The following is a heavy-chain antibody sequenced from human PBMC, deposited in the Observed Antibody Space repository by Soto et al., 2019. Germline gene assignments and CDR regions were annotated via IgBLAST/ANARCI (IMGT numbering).Heavy chain of an antibody. J-gene: IGHJ6*02. Sequence: GASVKVSCKASGGTFSSYAISWVRQAPGQGLEWMGGIIPIFGTANYAQKFQGRVTITADESTSTAYMELSSLRSEDTAVYYCARISESDCSSTSCYLNYYYGMDVWGQGTTVTVSS. V-gene: IGHV1-69*13. CDR1: GGTFSSYA. D-gene: IGHD2-2*01. CDR3: ARISESDCSSTSCYLNYYYGMDV. CDR2: IIPIFGTA.